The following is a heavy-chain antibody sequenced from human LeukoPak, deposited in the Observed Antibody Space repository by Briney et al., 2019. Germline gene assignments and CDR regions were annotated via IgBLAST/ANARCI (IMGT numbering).Heavy chain of an antibody. D-gene: IGHD3-9*01. Sequence: GGSLRLSCAASGFTVSTNYMGWVRQAPGKGLEWVSLIYSGGSTFYADSVKGRFTISRDNSKNTLYLQMNSLRAEDTAVYYCARNFAPDYWGQGTLVTVSS. CDR1: GFTVSTNY. CDR3: ARNFAPDY. CDR2: IYSGGST. V-gene: IGHV3-53*01. J-gene: IGHJ4*02.